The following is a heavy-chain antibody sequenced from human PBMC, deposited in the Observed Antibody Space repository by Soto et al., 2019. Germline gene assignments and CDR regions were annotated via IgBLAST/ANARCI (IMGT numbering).Heavy chain of an antibody. CDR3: ARGELFGSGSYYHYYYGMDV. CDR2: ISGSGGST. CDR1: GFTFSSYA. D-gene: IGHD1-26*01. Sequence: GGSLRLSCAASGFTFSSYAMSWVRQAPGKGLEWVSAISGSGGSTYYADSVKGRFTISRDNSKNTLYLQMNSLRAEDTAVYYCARGELFGSGSYYHYYYGMDVWGQGTTVTVSS. V-gene: IGHV3-23*01. J-gene: IGHJ6*02.